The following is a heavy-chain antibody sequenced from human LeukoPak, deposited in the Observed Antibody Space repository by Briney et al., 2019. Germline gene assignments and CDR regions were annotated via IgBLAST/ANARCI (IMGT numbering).Heavy chain of an antibody. CDR2: IYSGGST. D-gene: IGHD3-10*01. J-gene: IGHJ4*02. CDR3: ARIYGSGSYCLDY. CDR1: GFTVSSNY. V-gene: IGHV3-53*01. Sequence: GGSLRLSCAASGFTVSSNYMSRVRQAPGKGLERVSVIYSGGSTYYADSVKGRFTISRDNSKNTLYLQMNSLRAEDTAVYYCARIYGSGSYCLDYWGQGTLVTVSS.